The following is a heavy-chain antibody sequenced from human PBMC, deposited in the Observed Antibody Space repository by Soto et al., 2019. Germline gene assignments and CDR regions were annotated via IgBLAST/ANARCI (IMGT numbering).Heavy chain of an antibody. CDR2: ISGSGGST. CDR1: GFTFSSYA. CDR3: AKIPNSSGWLGSFDY. J-gene: IGHJ4*02. Sequence: GGSLRLSCAASGFTFSSYAMSWVRQAPGKGLEWVSAISGSGGSTYYADSVKGRFTISRDNSKNTLYLQMNSLRAEDTAVYYCAKIPNSSGWLGSFDYWGQGTLVTVSS. V-gene: IGHV3-23*01. D-gene: IGHD6-19*01.